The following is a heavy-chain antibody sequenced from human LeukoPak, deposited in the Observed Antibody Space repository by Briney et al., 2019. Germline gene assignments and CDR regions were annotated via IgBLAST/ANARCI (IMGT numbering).Heavy chain of an antibody. CDR3: ARDGGDGYNFYY. Sequence: EASVKVSCKASGYTFSGYYMHWLRQAPGQGLEWMGWINPNGGVTNYAQKFQGRVTMTRDTSISTAYVELSRLRSDDTAVYYCARDGGDGYNFYYWGQGTLVTVSS. CDR2: INPNGGVT. CDR1: GYTFSGYY. J-gene: IGHJ4*02. D-gene: IGHD5-24*01. V-gene: IGHV1-2*02.